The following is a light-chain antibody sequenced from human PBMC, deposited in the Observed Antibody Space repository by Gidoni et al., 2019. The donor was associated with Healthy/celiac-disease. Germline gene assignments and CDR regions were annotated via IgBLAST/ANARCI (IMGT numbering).Light chain of an antibody. CDR1: SSNIGSNT. J-gene: IGLJ3*02. V-gene: IGLV1-44*01. CDR2: SNK. CDR3: AAWDDSLNGLV. Sequence: QSLLTQPPSASATSGQRVTISCSGSSSNIGSNTVNWDQQLPGTAPKLLIYSNKQRPSVVPDRFSGCKSGTSASLAISGLQSEDDADYYCAAWDDSLNGLVFGGGTKLTVL.